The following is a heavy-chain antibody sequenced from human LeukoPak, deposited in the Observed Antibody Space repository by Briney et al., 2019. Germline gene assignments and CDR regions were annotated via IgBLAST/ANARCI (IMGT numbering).Heavy chain of an antibody. CDR2: ISAYNGNT. CDR3: AREWVEYYYGSGSPRVLDY. CDR1: GYTFTSYG. J-gene: IGHJ4*02. D-gene: IGHD3-10*01. Sequence: ASVKVSCKASGYTFTSYGISWVRRAPGQGLEWMGWISAYNGNTNYAQKLQGRVTMTTDTSTSTAYMELRSLRSDDTAVYYCAREWVEYYYGSGSPRVLDYWGQGTLVTVSS. V-gene: IGHV1-18*01.